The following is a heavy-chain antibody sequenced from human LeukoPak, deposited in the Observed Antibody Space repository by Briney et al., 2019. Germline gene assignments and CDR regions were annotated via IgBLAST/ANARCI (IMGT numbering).Heavy chain of an antibody. CDR1: GSSISSYY. CDR2: IYYSGST. D-gene: IGHD6-6*01. Sequence: PSETLSLTCTVSGSSISSYYWSWIRQPPGKGLEWIEYIYYSGSTNYNPSLKSRVTMSVDTSRNQFSLKLSSVTAADTAVYYCARARYSSSSWFDPWGQGTLVTVSS. V-gene: IGHV4-59*12. CDR3: ARARYSSSSWFDP. J-gene: IGHJ5*02.